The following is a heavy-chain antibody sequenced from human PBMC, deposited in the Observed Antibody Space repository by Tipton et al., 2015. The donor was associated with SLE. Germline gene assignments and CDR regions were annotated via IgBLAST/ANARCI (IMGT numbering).Heavy chain of an antibody. D-gene: IGHD3-3*01. V-gene: IGHV4-59*01. J-gene: IGHJ3*01. CDR3: AREHYDFWSGSDGVDV. CDR1: GGSFSGYY. CDR2: IYYSGST. Sequence: TLSLTCAVYGGSFSGYYWSWIRQPPGKGLEWIGYIYYSGSTNYNPSLKSRVTISVDTSKNQFSLKLSSVTAADTAVYYCAREHYDFWSGSDGVDVWGQGTMVTVSS.